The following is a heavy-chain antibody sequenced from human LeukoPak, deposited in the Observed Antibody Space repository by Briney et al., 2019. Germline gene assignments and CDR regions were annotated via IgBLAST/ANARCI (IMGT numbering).Heavy chain of an antibody. V-gene: IGHV1-46*01. CDR3: GRSTYYGMDV. CDR2: INPSGGST. Sequence: ASAKVSCKASGYTFTSYYMHWVRQAPGQGLEWLGIINPSGGSTSYAQKFQGRVTMTRDTSTSTVYLELSSRSSEDTAVYYCGRSTYYGMDVWGQGTTVSVSS. D-gene: IGHD2-2*01. J-gene: IGHJ6*02. CDR1: GYTFTSYY.